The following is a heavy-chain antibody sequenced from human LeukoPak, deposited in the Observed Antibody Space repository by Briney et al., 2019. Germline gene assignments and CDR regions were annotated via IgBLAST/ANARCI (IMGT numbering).Heavy chain of an antibody. CDR1: GGSFSGYY. Sequence: PSETLSLTCAVYGGSFSGYYWSWIRQPPGKGLEWIGEIDHSGTTNYNPSLKSRVTISLDTSKNQFSLILSSVTAADTAVYYCAKAPYLSGGSWGQGTMVTVSS. J-gene: IGHJ3*01. V-gene: IGHV4-34*01. D-gene: IGHD2-15*01. CDR3: AKAPYLSGGS. CDR2: IDHSGTT.